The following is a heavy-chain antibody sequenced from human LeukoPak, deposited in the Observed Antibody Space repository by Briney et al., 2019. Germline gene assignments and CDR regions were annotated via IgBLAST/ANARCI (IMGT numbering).Heavy chain of an antibody. D-gene: IGHD1-7*01. CDR2: VNPDGTFT. CDR1: GVTFSSYW. J-gene: IGHJ4*02. CDR3: ARGLGWNYGDF. V-gene: IGHV3-74*01. Sequence: GGSLRLSCAASGVTFSSYWMHWVRQAPGKGLEWVSRVNPDGTFTNYADSVKGRFTISRDNAKDTVYLQMNSLRVEDTAVYYCARGLGWNYGDFWGQGTLVTVSS.